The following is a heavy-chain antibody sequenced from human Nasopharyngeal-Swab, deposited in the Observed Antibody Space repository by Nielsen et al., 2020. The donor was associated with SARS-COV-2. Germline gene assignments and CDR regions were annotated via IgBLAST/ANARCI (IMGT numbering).Heavy chain of an antibody. Sequence: ASVKVSCKVSGYTLTELSMHWVRQAPGKGLEWMGGFDPEDGETIYAQKFQGRVTMTEGTSTDTAYMELSSLRSEDTAVYYCATEPAMVRGGWFDPWGQGTLVTVSS. CDR3: ATEPAMVRGGWFDP. D-gene: IGHD3-10*01. CDR2: FDPEDGET. J-gene: IGHJ5*02. V-gene: IGHV1-24*01. CDR1: GYTLTELS.